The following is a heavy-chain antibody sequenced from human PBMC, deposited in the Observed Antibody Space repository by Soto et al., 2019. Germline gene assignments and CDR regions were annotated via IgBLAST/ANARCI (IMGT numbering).Heavy chain of an antibody. CDR2: INSDGSST. D-gene: IGHD2-8*02. CDR3: VRTSLVVAAATREDY. J-gene: IGHJ4*02. V-gene: IGHV3-74*01. Sequence: EVQLVESGGGLVQPGGSLRLSCAASGFTFSSYCMHWVRQAPGKGLVWVLRINSDGSSTSYADFVKGRFPISRDNAKNTLYLQMNSLRAEDTAVYYCVRTSLVVAAATREDYWGQGTLVTVSS. CDR1: GFTFSSYC.